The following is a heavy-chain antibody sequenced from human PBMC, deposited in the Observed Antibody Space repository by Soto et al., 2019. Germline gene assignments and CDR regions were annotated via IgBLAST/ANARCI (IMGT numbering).Heavy chain of an antibody. CDR1: GITFTNHG. D-gene: IGHD5-12*01. Sequence: QMQLVESGGGVVQPGRSLRLSCVASGITFTNHGIHWVRQAPGKGLEWVADISYNGIDKWYADSVKGRFTISRDNLRHTVYLQMNGLRPEDTAVYYCASGEGQTGHDTRFDYWGQGTLVTVSS. J-gene: IGHJ4*02. CDR2: ISYNGIDK. CDR3: ASGEGQTGHDTRFDY. V-gene: IGHV3-30*03.